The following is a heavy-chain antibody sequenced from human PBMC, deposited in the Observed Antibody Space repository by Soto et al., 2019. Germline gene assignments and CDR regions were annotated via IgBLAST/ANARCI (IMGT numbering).Heavy chain of an antibody. CDR3: AGTYDTSGDYPYYFDY. V-gene: IGHV1-69*01. CDR2: TVPVSGFE. CDR1: GGTFIDYA. J-gene: IGHJ4*02. D-gene: IGHD3-22*01. Sequence: QVQLVQSGAEIKKPGSSVRVSCEASGGTFIDYAFSWVRQAPGQGLEWMGGTVPVSGFEDYAQKFQGRITCTAYASTRTVYMELTSLRSDDTAVYYCAGTYDTSGDYPYYFDYWGQGSLVTVSS.